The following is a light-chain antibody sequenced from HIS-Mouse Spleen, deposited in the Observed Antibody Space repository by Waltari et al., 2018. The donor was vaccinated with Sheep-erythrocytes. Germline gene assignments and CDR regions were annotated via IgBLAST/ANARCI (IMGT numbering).Light chain of an antibody. J-gene: IGLJ1*01. CDR2: DVS. Sequence: QSALTQPRSVSGSPGPSVTISCTGTRSAVGGYTYVSWYRQHPGKAPKLMIYDVSKRPSGVPDRFSGSKSGNTASLTISGLQAEDEADYYCCSYAGSYNHVFATGTKVTVL. CDR1: RSAVGGYTY. V-gene: IGLV2-11*01. CDR3: CSYAGSYNHV.